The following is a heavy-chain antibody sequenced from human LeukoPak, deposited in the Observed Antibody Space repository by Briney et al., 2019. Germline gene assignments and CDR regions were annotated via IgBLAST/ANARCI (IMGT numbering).Heavy chain of an antibody. D-gene: IGHD6-13*01. CDR1: GGSISSYY. J-gene: IGHJ4*02. CDR2: IYTSGST. Sequence: SETLSHTCTVSGGSISSYYWSWIRQPAGKGLEWIGRIYTSGSTNYNPSLKSRVTMSVDTSKNQFSLKLSSVTAADTAVYYCARIIAAAGSYYFDYWGREPWSPSP. CDR3: ARIIAAAGSYYFDY. V-gene: IGHV4-4*07.